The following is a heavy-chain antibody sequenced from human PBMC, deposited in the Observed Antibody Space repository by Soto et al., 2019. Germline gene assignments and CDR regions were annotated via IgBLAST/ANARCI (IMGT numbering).Heavy chain of an antibody. CDR3: ARPYYYDSTGYYSSQHFFYYAMDV. J-gene: IGHJ6*02. D-gene: IGHD3-22*01. CDR1: GYTFTIYS. Sequence: QSPLVQSGAEVKKPGASVMISCKASGYTFTIYSMHWVRQAPGQRLEWMGWVNAGNGDTKYSQKFQGRVTITRDTSATTAYMELRSLRSEDTAVYYCARPYYYDSTGYYSSQHFFYYAMDVWGQGTTVTVSS. CDR2: VNAGNGDT. V-gene: IGHV1-3*01.